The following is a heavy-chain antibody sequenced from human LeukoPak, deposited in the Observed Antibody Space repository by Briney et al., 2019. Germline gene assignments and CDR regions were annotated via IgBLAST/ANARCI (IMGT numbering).Heavy chain of an antibody. CDR1: GGSISSNY. J-gene: IGHJ5*02. CDR3: ARGLRYFDWLLSASWFDP. Sequence: SETLSLTCTVSGGSISSNYWSWIRQPPGKGLEWIGYIYCSGSTYYNPSLKSRVTISVDTSKNQFSLKLSSVTAADTAVYYCARGLRYFDWLLSASWFDPWGQGTLPTLSS. D-gene: IGHD3-9*01. CDR2: IYCSGST. V-gene: IGHV4-59*08.